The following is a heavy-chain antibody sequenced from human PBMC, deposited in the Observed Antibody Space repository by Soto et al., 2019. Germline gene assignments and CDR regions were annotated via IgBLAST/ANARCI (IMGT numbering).Heavy chain of an antibody. Sequence: SETLSLTCAVYGGSFSGYYWSWIRQPPGKGLEWIGEINHSGSTNYNPSLKSRVTISVDTSKNQFSLKLSSVTAADTAVYYCASSYYYDSSGYYFDYWGQGTLVTVSS. CDR3: ASSYYYDSSGYYFDY. CDR1: GGSFSGYY. V-gene: IGHV4-34*01. J-gene: IGHJ4*02. CDR2: INHSGST. D-gene: IGHD3-22*01.